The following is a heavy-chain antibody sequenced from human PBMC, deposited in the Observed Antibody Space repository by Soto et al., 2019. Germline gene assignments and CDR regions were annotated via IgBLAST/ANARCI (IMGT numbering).Heavy chain of an antibody. J-gene: IGHJ4*02. Sequence: SVTMSLTCTVAGGSIISYYLSWIRKTTGKGLEWIGYIYYSGSTNYNPSLKSRVTISVDTSKNQFSLELRGLTSEDTAVYYCARDVIGHDNYETIGYYFDHWGPGTLVTVSS. CDR1: GGSIISYY. V-gene: IGHV4-59*01. D-gene: IGHD3-16*01. CDR3: ARDVIGHDNYETIGYYFDH. CDR2: IYYSGST.